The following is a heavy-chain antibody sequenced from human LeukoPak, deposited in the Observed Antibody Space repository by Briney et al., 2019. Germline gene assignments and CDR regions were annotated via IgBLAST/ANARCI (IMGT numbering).Heavy chain of an antibody. Sequence: SVKVSCKASGGTFSSYAISWVRQAPGQGLEWMGRIIPILGTANYAQKFQGRVTITANKSTSTAYMELSSLRSEDTAVYYCAREAYKLRYFDWLLPTDYWGQGTLVTVSS. V-gene: IGHV1-69*04. CDR1: GGTFSSYA. J-gene: IGHJ4*02. D-gene: IGHD3-9*01. CDR2: IIPILGTA. CDR3: AREAYKLRYFDWLLPTDY.